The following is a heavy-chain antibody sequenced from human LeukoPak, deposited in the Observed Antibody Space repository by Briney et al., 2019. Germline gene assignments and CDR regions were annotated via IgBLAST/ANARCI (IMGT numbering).Heavy chain of an antibody. CDR3: ARGIVYDLRD. D-gene: IGHD2-8*01. J-gene: IGHJ4*02. V-gene: IGHV1-46*01. CDR1: GYTNTFTIHY. Sequence: ASVKVSCKASGYTNTFTIHYILWVRQAPGQGLEWMGLIKPRDGDTQYAKEFEGRATMTMDTSTTTLYMELSSLRSEDTAVYYCARGIVYDLRDWGQGTLVTVSS. CDR2: IKPRDGDT.